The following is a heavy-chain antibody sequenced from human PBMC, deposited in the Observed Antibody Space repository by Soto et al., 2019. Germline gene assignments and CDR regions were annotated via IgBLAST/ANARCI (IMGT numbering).Heavy chain of an antibody. CDR1: GFTFSNAW. CDR2: IKSKADGGKT. Sequence: EVQLVESGGGLVKPGGSLRLSCAVSGFTFSNAWMNWVRQAPGKGLEWVGRIKSKADGGKTDYDARVKGRFTISRDDSENTLYLQMNSLKTDDTAVYYCTRIRRSRLTDYLGQGTLVTVSS. J-gene: IGHJ4*02. D-gene: IGHD6-13*01. CDR3: TRIRRSRLTDY. V-gene: IGHV3-15*07.